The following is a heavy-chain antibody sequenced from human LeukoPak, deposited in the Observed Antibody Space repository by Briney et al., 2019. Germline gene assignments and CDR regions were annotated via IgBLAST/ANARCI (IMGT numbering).Heavy chain of an antibody. Sequence: GGSLRLSCAASGFSFSRYSMNWVRQAPGKGLEWVSYISSSSSTIYYADPVKGRFTISRDNAKNSLHLQMKSLRDEDTAVYYCARASYQRWLQLGGDWGQGTLVTVSS. V-gene: IGHV3-48*02. CDR2: ISSSSSTI. J-gene: IGHJ4*02. CDR1: GFSFSRYS. CDR3: ARASYQRWLQLGGD. D-gene: IGHD5-24*01.